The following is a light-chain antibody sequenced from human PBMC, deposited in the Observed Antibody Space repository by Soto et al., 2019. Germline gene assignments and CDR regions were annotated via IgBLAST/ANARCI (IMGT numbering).Light chain of an antibody. CDR1: QSIASRY. CDR3: QHYDTSPST. Sequence: EIVLTQSPGTLSLSPGERATLSCRASQSIASRYLAWYQHQPGQAPRLLIYGTFTRAPGIPDRFSGGGSGTDITTTISRLEHEYFAVYYRQHYDTSPSTFGQGTLLDIK. J-gene: IGKJ5*01. CDR2: GTF. V-gene: IGKV3-20*01.